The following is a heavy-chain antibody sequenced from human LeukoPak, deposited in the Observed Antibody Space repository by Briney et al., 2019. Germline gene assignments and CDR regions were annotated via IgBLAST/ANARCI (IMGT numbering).Heavy chain of an antibody. Sequence: GGSLRLSCAASGFTFSSYGMHWVRQAPGKGLEWVSYISSSGSTMYYADSVKGRFTISRDNAKNSLSLQMNSLRAEDTAVYYCARSPAGANYYLDVWGKGTTVTISS. CDR3: ARSPAGANYYLDV. CDR1: GFTFSSYG. D-gene: IGHD1-14*01. V-gene: IGHV3-48*04. J-gene: IGHJ6*03. CDR2: ISSSGSTM.